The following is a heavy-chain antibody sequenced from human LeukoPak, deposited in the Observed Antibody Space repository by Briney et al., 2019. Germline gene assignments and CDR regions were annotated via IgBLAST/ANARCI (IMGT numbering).Heavy chain of an antibody. J-gene: IGHJ4*02. CDR1: GFTFSSYS. Sequence: GGSLRLSCAASGFTFSSYSMNWVRQAPGKGLEWVSYISSSSSTIYYADSVKGRFTISRDNAKNSLYLQLNSLRAEDTAVYYCAKEKVGYCSSTSCFDGYDYWGQGTLVTVSS. V-gene: IGHV3-48*01. CDR2: ISSSSSTI. CDR3: AKEKVGYCSSTSCFDGYDY. D-gene: IGHD2-2*01.